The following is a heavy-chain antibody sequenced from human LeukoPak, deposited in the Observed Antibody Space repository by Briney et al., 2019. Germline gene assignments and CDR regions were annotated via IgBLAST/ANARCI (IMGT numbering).Heavy chain of an antibody. CDR2: ISYSGST. J-gene: IGHJ4*02. V-gene: IGHV4-59*01. D-gene: IGHD5-24*01. CDR1: GGYISGYY. CDR3: ARGGDGYFDY. Sequence: SETLSLTCTVSGGYISGYYWSWIRRPPGKRLEWIGYISYSGSTNYNPSLKSRVTISVDTSKNQFSLKLSSVTAADTAVYYCARGGDGYFDYWGQGNLVTVSS.